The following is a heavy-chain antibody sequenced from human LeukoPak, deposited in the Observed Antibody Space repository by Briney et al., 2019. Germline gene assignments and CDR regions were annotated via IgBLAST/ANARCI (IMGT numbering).Heavy chain of an antibody. CDR3: ARRAGAYSHPYDY. D-gene: IGHD4/OR15-4a*01. Sequence: GVLRLSCAASGFTFSNYAMTWVRQAPGKGLEWVSLISGTGGSTYYADSVKGRFTISRDNSKNTLYLQMNSLGAEDTAVYYCARRAGAYSHPYDYWGQGTLVTVSS. V-gene: IGHV3-23*01. J-gene: IGHJ4*02. CDR2: ISGTGGST. CDR1: GFTFSNYA.